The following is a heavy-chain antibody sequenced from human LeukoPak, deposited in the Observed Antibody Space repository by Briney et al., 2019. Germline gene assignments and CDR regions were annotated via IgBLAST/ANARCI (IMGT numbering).Heavy chain of an antibody. V-gene: IGHV4-59*01. Sequence: PSETLSLTCTVSGGSMSSYYWSWVRQPPGKGLEWVGYIYYSGSTNYNPSLKSRVTISVDTSKNQFSLKLSSVTAADTAVYYCARAPNRNTAMARGAFDIWGQGTMVTVSS. CDR1: GGSMSSYY. CDR3: ARAPNRNTAMARGAFDI. CDR2: IYYSGST. J-gene: IGHJ3*02. D-gene: IGHD5-18*01.